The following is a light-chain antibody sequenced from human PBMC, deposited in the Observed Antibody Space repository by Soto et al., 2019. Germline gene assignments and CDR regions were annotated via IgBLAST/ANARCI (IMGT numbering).Light chain of an antibody. Sequence: QSALSPPPSASGSPGQSVTISCTGTSSDVGGYDYVSWYQQHPGKAPKLMIYEVTIRPSGVSDRFSGSKSGNTASLPVSGLQAEDEADYYCSSYTGGNPSYVFGTGTKVTVL. V-gene: IGLV2-8*01. CDR3: SSYTGGNPSYV. J-gene: IGLJ1*01. CDR1: SSDVGGYDY. CDR2: EVT.